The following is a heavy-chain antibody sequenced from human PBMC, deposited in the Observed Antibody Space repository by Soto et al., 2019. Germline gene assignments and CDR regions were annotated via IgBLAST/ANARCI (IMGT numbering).Heavy chain of an antibody. CDR1: GLSVSNNH. CDR3: AGRLTTAASLDS. J-gene: IGHJ4*02. CDR2: IHGGGSA. D-gene: IGHD1-1*01. Sequence: VQLVESGGGLIQPGGSLRLSCAASGLSVSNNHMTWVRQAPGKGLEWVSLIHGGGSAYYADSVKGRFTISRDNSKNPLYLQMDSLRAEDTAIFYCAGRLTTAASLDSWGQGTLVTVSS. V-gene: IGHV3-53*01.